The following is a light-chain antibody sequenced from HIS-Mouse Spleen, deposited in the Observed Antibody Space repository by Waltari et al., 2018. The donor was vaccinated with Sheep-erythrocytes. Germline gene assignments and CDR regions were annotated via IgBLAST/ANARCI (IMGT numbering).Light chain of an antibody. CDR2: WAS. CDR3: QQYYSTPLT. Sequence: DIVMTQSPDSLAVSLGERATINGTSSQSVLYSSNNKNYLAWYQQKPGQPPKLLIYWASTPESGVPDRFSGSGSGTDFTLTISSLQAEDVAVYYCQQYYSTPLTFGGGTKVEIK. J-gene: IGKJ4*01. V-gene: IGKV4-1*01. CDR1: QSVLYSSNNKNY.